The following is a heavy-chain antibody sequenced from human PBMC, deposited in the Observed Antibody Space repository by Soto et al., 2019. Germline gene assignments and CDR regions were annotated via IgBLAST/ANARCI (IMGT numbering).Heavy chain of an antibody. CDR2: ISAYNGNT. CDR1: GYTLTSYG. Sequence: GASVKVSCKASGYTLTSYGISWVRQAPGQGLEWMGWISAYNGNTNYAQKLQGRVTMTTDTSTSTAYMELRSLRSDDTAVYYCARDQLTRGSGYDPEIGWFDPWGQRTLVTVSS. V-gene: IGHV1-18*01. J-gene: IGHJ5*02. D-gene: IGHD5-12*01. CDR3: ARDQLTRGSGYDPEIGWFDP.